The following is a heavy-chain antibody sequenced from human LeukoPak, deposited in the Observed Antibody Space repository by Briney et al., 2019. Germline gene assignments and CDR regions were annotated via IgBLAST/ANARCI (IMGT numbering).Heavy chain of an antibody. CDR1: GGSISSSSYY. CDR3: ARFSSGYWDNWFDP. J-gene: IGHJ5*02. CDR2: IYYSGST. Sequence: SETLSLTCTVSGGSISSSSYYWGWIRQPPGKGLEWIGSIYYSGSTYYNPSLKSRVTISVDTSKNQFSLKLSSVTAADTAVYYCARFSSGYWDNWFDPWGQGTLVTVSS. V-gene: IGHV4-39*07. D-gene: IGHD3-22*01.